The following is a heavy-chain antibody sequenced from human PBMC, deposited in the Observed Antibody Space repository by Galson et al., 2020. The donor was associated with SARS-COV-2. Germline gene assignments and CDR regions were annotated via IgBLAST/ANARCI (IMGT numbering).Heavy chain of an antibody. CDR2: IKSDGITT. J-gene: IGHJ4*02. D-gene: IGHD3-22*01. V-gene: IGHV3-74*01. CDR3: ASRGVVVPDTSFDY. Sequence: GGSLRPSCAASGFTFSSYGMHWVRQVPGKGLVWVSRIKSDGITTTYADSVKGRFTISRDNAKNTLYLQMNSLRAEDTAVYYCASRGVVVPDTSFDYWGRGTRVTVSS. CDR1: GFTFSSYG.